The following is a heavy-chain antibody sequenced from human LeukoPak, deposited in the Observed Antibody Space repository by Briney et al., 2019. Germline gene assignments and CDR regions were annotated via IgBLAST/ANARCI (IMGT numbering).Heavy chain of an antibody. V-gene: IGHV1-18*01. CDR1: GYTFSSYG. D-gene: IGHD6-13*01. J-gene: IGHJ6*03. CDR2: ISAYNGNT. CDR3: ARGGRSSWGIGNYYYYYMDV. Sequence: ASVKVSCKASGYTFSSYGISWVRQAPGQGLEWMGWISAYNGNTNYAQNLQGRVTMTTDTSTSTAYMELRSLRSDDTAVYYCARGGRSSWGIGNYYYYYMDVWGKGTTVTVSS.